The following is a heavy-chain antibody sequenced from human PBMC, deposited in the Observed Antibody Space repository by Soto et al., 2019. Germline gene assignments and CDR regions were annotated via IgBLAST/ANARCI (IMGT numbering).Heavy chain of an antibody. J-gene: IGHJ6*02. CDR1: GGTFSSYA. V-gene: IGHV1-69*12. CDR3: ASPTKPLYYYYGMDV. D-gene: IGHD1-1*01. Sequence: QVQLVQSGAEVKKPGSSVKVSCKASGGTFSSYAISWVRKAPGQGLEWMGGIIPIFGTANYAQKFQGRVTITADESTSTAYMELSSLRSEYTAVYYCASPTKPLYYYYGMDVWGQGTTVTVSS. CDR2: IIPIFGTA.